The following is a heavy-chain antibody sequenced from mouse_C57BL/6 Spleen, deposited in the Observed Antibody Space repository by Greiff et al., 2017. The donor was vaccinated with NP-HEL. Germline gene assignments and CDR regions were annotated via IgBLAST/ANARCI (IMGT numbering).Heavy chain of an antibody. V-gene: IGHV1-80*01. J-gene: IGHJ2*01. CDR1: GYAFSSYW. Sequence: QVQLQQSGAELVQPGASVKISCKASGYAFSSYWMNWVKQRPGKGLEWIGQIYPGDGDTNYNGKFKGKATLTADKSSSTAYMQLSSLTSEDSAVYFCARADYYYGSSYVSFDYWGQGTTLTVSS. D-gene: IGHD1-1*01. CDR2: IYPGDGDT. CDR3: ARADYYYGSSYVSFDY.